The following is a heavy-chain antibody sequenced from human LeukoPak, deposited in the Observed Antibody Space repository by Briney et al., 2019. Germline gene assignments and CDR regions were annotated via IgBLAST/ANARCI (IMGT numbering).Heavy chain of an antibody. CDR2: INHSGST. D-gene: IGHD3-22*01. CDR3: ARVVTMIVVVAGAFDI. Sequence: SETLSLTCAVYGGSFSGYYWSWIRQPPGKGLEWIGEINHSGSTNYNPSLKSRVTISVDTSKNQFSLKLSSVTAADTAVYYCARVVTMIVVVAGAFDIWGQGTMVTVSS. V-gene: IGHV4-34*01. J-gene: IGHJ3*02. CDR1: GGSFSGYY.